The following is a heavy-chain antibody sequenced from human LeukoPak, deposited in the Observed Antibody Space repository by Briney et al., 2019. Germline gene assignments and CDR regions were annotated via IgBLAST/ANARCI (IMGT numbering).Heavy chain of an antibody. D-gene: IGHD6-19*01. CDR2: INPNRGDT. Sequence: ASVKVSCKASGYTFVDYYLHWLRQAPGQGLEWMGRINPNRGDTKPAQRFQGRVTMTRDTSISVAYMELSSLQSDDTAVYYCARNPDEHWLDESENWYFDLWGSGTLVTVSS. V-gene: IGHV1-2*06. CDR1: GYTFVDYY. J-gene: IGHJ2*01. CDR3: ARNPDEHWLDESENWYFDL.